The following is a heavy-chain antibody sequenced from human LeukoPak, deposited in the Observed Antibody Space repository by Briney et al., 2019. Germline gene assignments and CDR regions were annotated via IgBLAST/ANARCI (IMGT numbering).Heavy chain of an antibody. CDR3: ARSRYSSGWSGTAKGIYFQH. D-gene: IGHD6-19*01. V-gene: IGHV4-34*01. J-gene: IGHJ1*01. CDR1: GGSFSGYY. Sequence: SETLSLTCAVYGGSFSGYYWSWIRPPPGKGLERSGEINHSGSTNYNPSLKSRVNISVDTSKNQFSLKLSSVTAADTAVYYCARSRYSSGWSGTAKGIYFQHWGQGTLVTVSS. CDR2: INHSGST.